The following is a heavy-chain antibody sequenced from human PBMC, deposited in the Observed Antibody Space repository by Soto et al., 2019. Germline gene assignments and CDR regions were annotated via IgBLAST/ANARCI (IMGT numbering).Heavy chain of an antibody. V-gene: IGHV1-8*01. CDR1: GYSFIDYD. Sequence: QVQLVQSGAEVKKPGASVKVSCKASGYSFIDYDINWVRQATGQGLAWMGWMTPNSGNTGYAQKFQGRVTLTRYTSIGTAYMELSSLKSEDTAVYYCARNPYSSGLFDPWGQGTLVTVSS. CDR2: MTPNSGNT. D-gene: IGHD6-19*01. J-gene: IGHJ5*02. CDR3: ARNPYSSGLFDP.